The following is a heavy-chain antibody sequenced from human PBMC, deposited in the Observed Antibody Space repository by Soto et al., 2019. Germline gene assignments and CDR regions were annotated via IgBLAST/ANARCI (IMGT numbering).Heavy chain of an antibody. CDR3: ANLGVGGTYGGLDQ. J-gene: IGHJ4*02. V-gene: IGHV3-30*18. CDR2: ISYDGGNK. CDR1: GFTFRSYG. Sequence: QVQLVESGGGVVQPGRSLRLSCAASGFTFRSYGMHWVRQAPGKGLEWVAIISYDGGNKYYADSVKGRFTISRDNSKNTLYLQMNSLRPEDTAVDYCANLGVGGTYGGLDQWGQGTMVTVSS. D-gene: IGHD1-26*01.